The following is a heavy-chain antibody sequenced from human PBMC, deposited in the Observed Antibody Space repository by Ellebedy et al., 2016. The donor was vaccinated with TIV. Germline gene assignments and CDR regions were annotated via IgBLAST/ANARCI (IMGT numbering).Heavy chain of an antibody. J-gene: IGHJ6*02. V-gene: IGHV1-69*13. CDR1: GGTFSSYA. CDR3: ARESVVINMRGIAQSNYYYYGMDV. CDR2: IIPIFGTA. Sequence: SVKVSCXASGGTFSSYAISWVRQAPGQGLEWMGGIIPIFGTANYAQKFQGRVTITADESTSTAYMELSSLRSEDTAVYYCARESVVINMRGIAQSNYYYYGMDVWGQGTTVTVSS. D-gene: IGHD3-22*01.